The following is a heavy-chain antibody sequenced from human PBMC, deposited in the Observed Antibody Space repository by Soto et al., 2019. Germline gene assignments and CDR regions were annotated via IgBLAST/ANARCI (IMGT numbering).Heavy chain of an antibody. D-gene: IGHD3-22*01. CDR2: IFHSGIT. Sequence: PSETLSLTCTISGGSFNNDYWTWIRQSPGKGLEWIGYIFHSGITDYNPSVKSRVTISIDKSKNLFPLKLTSVTAADTAVYYCARDRYFYDSAGYYRTLDSWGQGILVTVSS. V-gene: IGHV4-59*01. J-gene: IGHJ5*01. CDR1: GGSFNNDY. CDR3: ARDRYFYDSAGYYRTLDS.